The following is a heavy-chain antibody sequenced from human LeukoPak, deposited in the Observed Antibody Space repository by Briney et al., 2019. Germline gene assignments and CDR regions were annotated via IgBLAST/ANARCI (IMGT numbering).Heavy chain of an antibody. D-gene: IGHD3-22*01. CDR1: GYTLTELS. V-gene: IGHV1-24*01. J-gene: IGHJ4*02. Sequence: GASVKVSCKVSGYTLTELSMHWVRQAPGKGLEWMGGFDPEDGETIYAQKFQGRVTMTEDTSTDTAYMELSSLRSEDTAAYYCATDGPHYYDSSGYPYWGQGTLVTVSS. CDR2: FDPEDGET. CDR3: ATDGPHYYDSSGYPY.